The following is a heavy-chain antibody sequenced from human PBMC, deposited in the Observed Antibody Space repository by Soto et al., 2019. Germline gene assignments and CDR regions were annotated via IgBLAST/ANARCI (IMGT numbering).Heavy chain of an antibody. V-gene: IGHV4-39*01. Sequence: QLQLQESGPGLVKPSETLSLTCTISGGSIRTTNYYWGWIRQPPGKGLEWIGTIYDSGSTYYNPSLKSRVTISVDTSKNQCSLKLSSVTAADTAVYYCARRGDYDWYFDLWGRGTLVTVSS. J-gene: IGHJ2*01. CDR2: IYDSGST. CDR1: GGSIRTTNYY. D-gene: IGHD4-17*01. CDR3: ARRGDYDWYFDL.